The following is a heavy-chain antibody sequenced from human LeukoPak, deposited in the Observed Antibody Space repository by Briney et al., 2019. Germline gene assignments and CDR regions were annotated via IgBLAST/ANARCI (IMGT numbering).Heavy chain of an antibody. J-gene: IGHJ4*02. Sequence: SETLSLTCSVSGGSISSSSYHSDWIRQSPGKGLEWIGDIYYSGDTHYKPSLKSRLTISVDTSKNQFSLRLSSVTAADTAVYYCASTISIRSDTWGDIKYFDYWGQGTLVTVSS. V-gene: IGHV4-39*01. CDR2: IYYSGDT. D-gene: IGHD3-9*01. CDR3: ASTISIRSDTWGDIKYFDY. CDR1: GGSISSSSYH.